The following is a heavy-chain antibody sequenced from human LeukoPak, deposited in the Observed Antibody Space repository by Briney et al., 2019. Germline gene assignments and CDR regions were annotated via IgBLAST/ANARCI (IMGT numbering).Heavy chain of an antibody. CDR1: GGSFSGYY. J-gene: IGHJ4*02. CDR3: ARYIAARSFDY. Sequence: SETLSLTYAVYGGSFSGYYWSWIRQPPGKGLEWIGEINHSGSTNYNPSLKSRVTISVDTSKNQFSLKLSSVTAADTAVYYCARYIAARSFDYWGQGTLVTVSS. CDR2: INHSGST. D-gene: IGHD6-6*01. V-gene: IGHV4-34*01.